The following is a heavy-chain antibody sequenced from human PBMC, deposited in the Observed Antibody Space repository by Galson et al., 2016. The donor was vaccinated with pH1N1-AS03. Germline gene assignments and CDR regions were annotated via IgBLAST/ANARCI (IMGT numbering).Heavy chain of an antibody. J-gene: IGHJ5*02. CDR1: GFTFSGYA. CDR2: INSRSSSI. D-gene: IGHD1-1*01. Sequence: SLRLSCAASGFTFSGYAMNWVRQAPGKGLEWVSYINSRSSSILYGDSVKGRFTISRDNAKNSLYLQMIALRDDDTAVYYCTRLTGSGPWGQGTRVTVSS. CDR3: TRLTGSGP. V-gene: IGHV3-48*02.